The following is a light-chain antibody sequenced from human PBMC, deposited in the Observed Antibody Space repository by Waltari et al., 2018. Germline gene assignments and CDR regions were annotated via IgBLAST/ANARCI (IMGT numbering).Light chain of an antibody. J-gene: IGKJ1*01. Sequence: IVLTQSPATLSLSPGERATPPCRASQTVSTYLAWFQQKPGQAPRLLIYAASNRAPGIPARFSGSGSGTDFSLTISSLEPEDFAVYYCHQRSLWPWTFGQGTKVAIK. V-gene: IGKV3-11*01. CDR1: QTVSTY. CDR3: HQRSLWPWT. CDR2: AAS.